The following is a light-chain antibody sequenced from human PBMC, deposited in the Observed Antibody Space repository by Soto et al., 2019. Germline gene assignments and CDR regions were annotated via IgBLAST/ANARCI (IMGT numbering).Light chain of an antibody. V-gene: IGLV2-14*01. CDR1: SSDVGGYNY. Sequence: ALTQPASVSGSPGQSITISCTGTSSDVGGYNYVSWYQQHPGKAPKLMIYEVSNRPSGVSNRFSGSKSGNTASLTISGLQAEDEADYYCSSYTSSSTLDVVFGGGTKLTVL. CDR3: SSYTSSSTLDVV. CDR2: EVS. J-gene: IGLJ2*01.